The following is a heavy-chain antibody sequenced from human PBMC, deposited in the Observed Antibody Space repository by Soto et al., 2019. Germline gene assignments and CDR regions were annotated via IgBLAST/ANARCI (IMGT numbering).Heavy chain of an antibody. D-gene: IGHD6-13*01. CDR2: ILPMLDIT. V-gene: IGHV1-69*02. CDR1: GGTFSTYT. Sequence: QVQLVQSGAEVKKPGSSVKVSCKASGGTFSTYTIIWVRQAPGEGLEWRGRILPMLDITNSAQRFHSSVTITADKSKSTAYLELSSLRSEDTAVYYCTLGSWSAETFDIWGRGTMVTVSS. CDR3: TLGSWSAETFDI. J-gene: IGHJ3*02.